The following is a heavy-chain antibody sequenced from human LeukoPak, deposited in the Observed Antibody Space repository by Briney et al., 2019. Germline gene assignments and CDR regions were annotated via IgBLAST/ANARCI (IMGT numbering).Heavy chain of an antibody. V-gene: IGHV3-23*01. CDR3: AKDQGTAVASTKVS. CDR2: ISGSGGST. CDR1: GFTCSSYA. D-gene: IGHD6-19*01. J-gene: IGHJ5*02. Sequence: GGSVRLFCAASGFTCSSYAMSWVRQAPGKGREWVSSISGSGGSTYYADSVKARFTISRDNSKNTLCLQMNSGRGEDTAVYYCAKDQGTAVASTKVSWGQGTLVTVSS.